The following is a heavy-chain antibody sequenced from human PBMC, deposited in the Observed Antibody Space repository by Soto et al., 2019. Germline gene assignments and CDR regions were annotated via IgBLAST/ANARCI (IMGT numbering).Heavy chain of an antibody. CDR1: GFTFSDYY. J-gene: IGHJ6*02. CDR3: ARDTLYYDSSGPSDV. V-gene: IGHV3-11*01. D-gene: IGHD3-22*01. CDR2: ISSSGSTI. Sequence: PGGSLRLSCAASGFTFSDYYMSWIRQAPGKGPEWVSYISSSGSTIYYADSVKGRFTIPRDNAKDSLYLQMNSLRPEDTAVYSCARDTLYYDSSGPSDVWGQGTTVTVSS.